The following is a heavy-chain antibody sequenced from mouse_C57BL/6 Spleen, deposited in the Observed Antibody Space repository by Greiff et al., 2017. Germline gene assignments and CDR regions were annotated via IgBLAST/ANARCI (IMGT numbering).Heavy chain of an antibody. CDR3: ARQGDYVWFAY. Sequence: EVQGVESGGGLVQPGGSLKLSCAASGFTFSDYYMYWVRQTPEKRLEWVAYISNGGGSTYYPDTVKGRFTISRDNAKNTLYLQMRRLKSEDTAMYYCARQGDYVWFAYWGQGTLVTVSA. CDR1: GFTFSDYY. V-gene: IGHV5-12*01. J-gene: IGHJ3*01. D-gene: IGHD2-4*01. CDR2: ISNGGGST.